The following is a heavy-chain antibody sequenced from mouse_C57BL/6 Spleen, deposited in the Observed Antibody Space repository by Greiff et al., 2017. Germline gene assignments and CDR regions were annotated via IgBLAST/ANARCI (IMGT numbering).Heavy chain of an antibody. CDR3: AKLLWPYAMDY. CDR2: IYPRSGNT. V-gene: IGHV1-81*01. Sequence: VQLQQSGAELARPGASVKLSCKASGYTFTSYGISWVKQRTGQGLEWIGEIYPRSGNTYYNEEFKGKATLTADKSSSTAYMELRSLTSEDSAVYFCAKLLWPYAMDYWGQGTSVTVSS. D-gene: IGHD2-1*01. J-gene: IGHJ4*01. CDR1: GYTFTSYG.